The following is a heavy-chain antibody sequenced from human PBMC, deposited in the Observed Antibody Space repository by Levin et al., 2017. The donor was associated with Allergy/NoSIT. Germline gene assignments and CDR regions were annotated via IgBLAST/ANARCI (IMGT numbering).Heavy chain of an antibody. D-gene: IGHD4-23*01. CDR3: AKDLGDYGDNSQNWFDP. CDR1: GFTFSSYA. J-gene: IGHJ5*02. CDR2: ISGSGGST. Sequence: GGSLRLSCAASGFTFSSYAMIWVRQAPGRGLEWVSAISGSGGSTYYADSVEGRFTISRDNSKNTVYLQMDSLRAEDSALYYCAKDLGDYGDNSQNWFDPWGQGTLVTVSS. V-gene: IGHV3-23*01.